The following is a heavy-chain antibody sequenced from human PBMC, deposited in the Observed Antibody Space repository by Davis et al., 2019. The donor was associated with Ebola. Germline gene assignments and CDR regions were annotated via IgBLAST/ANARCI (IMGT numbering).Heavy chain of an antibody. CDR3: ARNHMGSFDY. J-gene: IGHJ4*02. CDR1: GFTFSSYA. D-gene: IGHD1-26*01. V-gene: IGHV3-23*01. CDR2: ISGSGGST. Sequence: PGGSLRLSCAASGFTFSSYAMSWVRQAPGKGLEWVSAISGSGGSTYYADSVKGRFTISRDNAKNSLYLQMNSLRAEDTAVYYCARNHMGSFDYWGQGTLVTVSS.